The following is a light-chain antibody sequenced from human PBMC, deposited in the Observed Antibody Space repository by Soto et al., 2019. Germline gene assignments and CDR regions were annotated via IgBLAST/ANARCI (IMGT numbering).Light chain of an antibody. J-gene: IGLJ1*01. CDR2: GNS. CDR1: SSNIGAGYD. Sequence: QSVLTQPPSGSGAPGQRVTISCTGSSSNIGAGYDVHWYQQLPGTAPKLLIYGNSNRPSGVPDRFSGSKSGTSASLAITGLQAEDEADYQCQSYDSRLSGYVFATGSKVIVL. CDR3: QSYDSRLSGYV. V-gene: IGLV1-40*01.